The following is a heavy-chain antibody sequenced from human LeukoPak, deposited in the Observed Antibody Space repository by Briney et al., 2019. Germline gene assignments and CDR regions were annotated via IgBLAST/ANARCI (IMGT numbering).Heavy chain of an antibody. D-gene: IGHD4-23*01. Sequence: PSETLSLTCTVSGGSISSYYWSWIRQPPGKGLEWIGYIYYSGSTNYNPSLKSRVTISVDTSKNQFSLKLSSVTAADTAVYYCARDRDRWYFDYWGQGTLDTVSS. CDR2: IYYSGST. J-gene: IGHJ4*02. CDR3: ARDRDRWYFDY. CDR1: GGSISSYY. V-gene: IGHV4-59*01.